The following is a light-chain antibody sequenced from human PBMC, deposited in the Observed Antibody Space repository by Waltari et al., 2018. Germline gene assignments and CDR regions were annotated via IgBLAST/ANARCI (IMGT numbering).Light chain of an antibody. CDR2: EVS. Sequence: QSALTQPRSVSGSPGQSVTISCTGTSSDVGGYNYVSWYQQHPGKAPKLMIYEVSNRPSGVPDRVSGSTSGNTASLTISGLQAEDEADYYCCSYAGSYTSLFGGGTKLTVL. CDR3: CSYAGSYTSL. V-gene: IGLV2-11*01. J-gene: IGLJ2*01. CDR1: SSDVGGYNY.